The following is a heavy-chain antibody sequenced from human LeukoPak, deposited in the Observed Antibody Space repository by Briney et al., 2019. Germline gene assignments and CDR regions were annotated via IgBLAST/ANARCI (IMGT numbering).Heavy chain of an antibody. Sequence: SETLSLTCTVSGGSISSHYWSWIRQPPGEGLEWIGSIYYSGDTNYNPSLKSRVIISIDTSENQFSLKLDSVTAADTAVFYCARENSGSYREFDYWGQGTLVTVSS. CDR2: IYYSGDT. CDR3: ARENSGSYREFDY. CDR1: GGSISSHY. V-gene: IGHV4-59*11. D-gene: IGHD1-26*01. J-gene: IGHJ4*02.